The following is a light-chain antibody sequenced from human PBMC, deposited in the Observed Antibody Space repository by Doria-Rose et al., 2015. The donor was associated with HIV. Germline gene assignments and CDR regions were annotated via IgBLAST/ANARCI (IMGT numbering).Light chain of an antibody. J-gene: IGKJ1*01. CDR1: QSFSSTY. Sequence: TQSPGTLSLSPGERATLSCRASQSFSSTYLAWYQQKPGQAPSLLIHDGSTRATSIPDRFSASGSGTDFTLTINILEPEDFALYYCHQYGTSWTFGQGTKVEI. CDR2: DGS. V-gene: IGKV3-20*01. CDR3: HQYGTSWT.